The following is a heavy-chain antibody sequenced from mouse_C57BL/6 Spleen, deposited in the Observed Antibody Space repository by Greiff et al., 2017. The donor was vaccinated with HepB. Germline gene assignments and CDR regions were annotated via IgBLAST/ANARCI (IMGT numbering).Heavy chain of an antibody. CDR2: IHPNSGST. D-gene: IGHD3-2*02. V-gene: IGHV1-64*01. CDR1: GYTFTSYW. Sequence: VQLQQSGAELVKPGASVKLSCKASGYTFTSYWMHWVKQRPGQGLEWIGMIHPNSGSTNYNEKFKSKATLTVDKSSSTAYMQLSSLTSEDSAVYYCAQTAQATPFAYWGQGTLVTVSA. CDR3: AQTAQATPFAY. J-gene: IGHJ3*01.